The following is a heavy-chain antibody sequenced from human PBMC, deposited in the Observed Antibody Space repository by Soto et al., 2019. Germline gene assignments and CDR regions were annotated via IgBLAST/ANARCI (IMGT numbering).Heavy chain of an antibody. Sequence: LRRSCAASGFTFSSYAMSWVRQAPGKGLEWVSAISGSGGSTYYADSVKGRFTISRDNSKNTLYLQMNSLRAEDTAVYYCAKSIVVVPAAIRGAFDYWGQGTLVTVSS. J-gene: IGHJ4*02. CDR2: ISGSGGST. CDR1: GFTFSSYA. V-gene: IGHV3-23*01. CDR3: AKSIVVVPAAIRGAFDY. D-gene: IGHD2-2*01.